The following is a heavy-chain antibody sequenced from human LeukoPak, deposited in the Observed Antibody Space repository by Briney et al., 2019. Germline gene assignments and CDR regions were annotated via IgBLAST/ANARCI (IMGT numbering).Heavy chain of an antibody. CDR3: ARVGQWLGDYFDY. D-gene: IGHD6-19*01. V-gene: IGHV3-30-3*01. J-gene: IGHJ4*02. CDR1: GFTFSSYA. Sequence: GGSLRLSCAASGFTFSSYAMHWVRQAPGKGLEWVAVISYDGSNKYYADSVKGRFTIPRDNSKNTLYLQMNSLRAEDTAVYYCARVGQWLGDYFDYWGRGTLVTVSS. CDR2: ISYDGSNK.